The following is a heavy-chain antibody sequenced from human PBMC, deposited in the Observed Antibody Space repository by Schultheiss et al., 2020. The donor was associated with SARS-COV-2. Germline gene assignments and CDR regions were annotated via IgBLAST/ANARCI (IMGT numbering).Heavy chain of an antibody. CDR1: GFTFSSYA. D-gene: IGHD5-18*01. CDR2: IWYDGSNK. V-gene: IGHV3-33*06. CDR3: AKDGRYSYGYELDY. J-gene: IGHJ4*02. Sequence: GGSLRLSCAASGFTFSSYAMSWVRQAPGKGLEWVAVIWYDGSNKYYADSVKGRFTISRDNSKNTLYLQMNSLRAEDTAIYYCAKDGRYSYGYELDYWGQGTLVTVSS.